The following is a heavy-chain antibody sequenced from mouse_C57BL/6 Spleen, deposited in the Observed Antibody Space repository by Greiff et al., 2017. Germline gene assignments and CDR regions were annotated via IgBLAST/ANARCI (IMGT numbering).Heavy chain of an antibody. Sequence: EVKLMESGGGLVKPGGSLKLSCAASGFTFSSYAMSWVRQTPEKRLEWVATISDGGSYTYYPDNVKGRFTISRDNAKNNLYLQMSHLKSEDTAMYYCARGALITSYAMDYWGQGTSVTVSS. CDR3: ARGALITSYAMDY. CDR2: ISDGGSYT. J-gene: IGHJ4*01. CDR1: GFTFSSYA. V-gene: IGHV5-4*03. D-gene: IGHD1-1*01.